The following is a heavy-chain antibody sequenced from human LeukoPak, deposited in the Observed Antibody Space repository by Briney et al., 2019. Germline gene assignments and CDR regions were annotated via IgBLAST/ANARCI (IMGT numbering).Heavy chain of an antibody. CDR2: IIPILGIA. V-gene: IGHV1-69*04. Sequence: SVKVSCKASGYTFTSYGISWVRQAPGQGLEWMGRIIPILGIANYAQKFQGRVTITADKSTSTAYMELSSLRSEDTAVYYCARGPPSVVVTAIFDYWGQGTLVTVSS. CDR1: GYTFTSYG. CDR3: ARGPPSVVVTAIFDY. J-gene: IGHJ4*02. D-gene: IGHD2-21*02.